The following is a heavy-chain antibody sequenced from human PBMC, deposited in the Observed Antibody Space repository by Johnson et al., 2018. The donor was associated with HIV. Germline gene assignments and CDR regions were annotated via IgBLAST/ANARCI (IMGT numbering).Heavy chain of an antibody. CDR2: IWYDGSNK. Sequence: QVQLVESGGGVVQPGRSLRLSCAASGFTFSSYGMHWVRQAPGKGLEWVAVIWYDGSNKYYADSVKGRFTISRDNSKNTLYLQMNSLRAEDTAVYYCAKDPRVARPANAFDIWGQGTMVTVSS. V-gene: IGHV3-33*06. D-gene: IGHD2-15*01. CDR1: GFTFSSYG. CDR3: AKDPRVARPANAFDI. J-gene: IGHJ3*02.